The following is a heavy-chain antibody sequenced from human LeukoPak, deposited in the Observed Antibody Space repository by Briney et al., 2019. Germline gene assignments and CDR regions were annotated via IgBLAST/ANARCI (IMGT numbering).Heavy chain of an antibody. Sequence: GGSLRLSCAASGFTFSSYSMNWVRQAPGKGLEWVSSISSSSSYIYYADSVKGRFTISRDNAKNSLYLQMNSLRAEDTAVYYCARPVVAATRTDYYYYYMDVWGKGTTVTVSS. CDR3: ARPVVAATRTDYYYYYMDV. V-gene: IGHV3-21*01. D-gene: IGHD2-15*01. CDR2: ISSSSSYI. J-gene: IGHJ6*03. CDR1: GFTFSSYS.